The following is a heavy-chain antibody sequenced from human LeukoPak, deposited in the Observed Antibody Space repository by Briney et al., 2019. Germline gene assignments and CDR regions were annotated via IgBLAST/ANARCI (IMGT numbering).Heavy chain of an antibody. D-gene: IGHD1-26*01. J-gene: IGHJ3*02. CDR3: AKGRPTNAFDI. CDR1: GLTFSSYA. Sequence: PGGSLRLSCTASGLTFSSYAMSWVRQAPGKGLEWVSSIGASAGSAFYADSVKGRFTISRDNSKNTLYLQVNSLRAEDTAVYYCAKGRPTNAFDIWGQGTMVTVSS. CDR2: IGASAGSA. V-gene: IGHV3-23*01.